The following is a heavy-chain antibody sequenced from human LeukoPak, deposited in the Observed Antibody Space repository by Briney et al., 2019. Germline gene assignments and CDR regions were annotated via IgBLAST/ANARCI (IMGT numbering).Heavy chain of an antibody. Sequence: SETLSLTCTVSGGSTSSSNFYWGWIRQPPGMXXXXXXXIXYSXXXYYNPSLKSRVTISIDTSKNQFSLKLSSVTAADTAVYYCARLGAGPTYYDFWSGYSSFYFDYWGQGTLVTVSS. CDR3: ARLGAGPTYYDFWSGYSSFYFDY. CDR1: GGSTSSSNFY. V-gene: IGHV4-39*01. J-gene: IGHJ4*02. D-gene: IGHD3-3*01. CDR2: IXYSXXX.